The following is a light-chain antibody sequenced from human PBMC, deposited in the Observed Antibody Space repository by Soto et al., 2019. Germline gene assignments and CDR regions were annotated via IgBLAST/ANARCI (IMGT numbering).Light chain of an antibody. CDR1: QYINTR. CDR3: QQYRSYWT. CDR2: DAS. V-gene: IGKV3-11*01. J-gene: IGKJ1*01. Sequence: EIVLKQSPATLSSFPGDRVTLSCRASQYINTRLAWYQHRPGQAPRLLIYDASNRATGIPARFSGSGSGTEFTLTISSLQPDDFATYYCQQYRSYWTFGQGTKWIS.